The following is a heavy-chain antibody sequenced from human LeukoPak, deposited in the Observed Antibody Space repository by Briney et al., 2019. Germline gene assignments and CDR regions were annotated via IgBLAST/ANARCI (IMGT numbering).Heavy chain of an antibody. CDR3: ARYGRIAAAGTFDY. V-gene: IGHV4-4*02. CDR2: IYHSGST. CDR1: GGSINSSNW. J-gene: IGHJ4*02. D-gene: IGHD6-13*01. Sequence: SGTLSLTCAVSGGSINSSNWWSWVRQPPGKGLEWIGKIYHSGSTNYNPSLKSRVTISVDKSKNQFSLKLSSVTAADTAVYYCARYGRIAAAGTFDYWGQGTLVTVSS.